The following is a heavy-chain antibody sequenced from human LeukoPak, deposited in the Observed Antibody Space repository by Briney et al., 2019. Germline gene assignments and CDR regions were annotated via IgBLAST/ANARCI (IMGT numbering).Heavy chain of an antibody. V-gene: IGHV1-2*06. CDR2: INPNSGGT. D-gene: IGHD3-22*01. Sequence: ASVKVSCKASGYTFTAYYMHWVRQAPGQGLEWMGRINPNSGGTNYAQKFQGRVTMTRDTSISTAYMELSRLRSDDTAVYYCARLYDSSGYYGEWGQGTLVTVSS. CDR3: ARLYDSSGYYGE. J-gene: IGHJ4*02. CDR1: GYTFTAYY.